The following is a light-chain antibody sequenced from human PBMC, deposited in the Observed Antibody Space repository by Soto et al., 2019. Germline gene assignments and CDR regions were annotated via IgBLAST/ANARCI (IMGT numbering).Light chain of an antibody. CDR3: SSYTSRNTLDYV. V-gene: IGLV2-14*01. J-gene: IGLJ1*01. CDR1: SSDVGGYNY. CDR2: EVS. Sequence: QSALTQPASVSGSPGQSITISCTGTSSDVGGYNYVSWYQQQSGKAPKLMIHEVSNRPSGVSNRFSGSKSGNTASLTISGLQAEDEADYYCSSYTSRNTLDYVFGTGTKLTVL.